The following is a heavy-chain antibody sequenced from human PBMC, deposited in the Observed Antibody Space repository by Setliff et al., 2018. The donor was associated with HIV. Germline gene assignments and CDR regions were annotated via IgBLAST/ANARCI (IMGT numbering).Heavy chain of an antibody. CDR3: ARVRLYSSALDY. J-gene: IGHJ4*02. D-gene: IGHD3-22*01. V-gene: IGHV3-48*03. Sequence: GGSLRLSCAASGFTFSIYEMNWVRQAPGKGLEWVSYMTASGSTIYYADSVKGRFRISRDNAKNSLYLEMNSLRAEDTAVYYCARVRLYSSALDYWGQGTLVTVSS. CDR1: GFTFSIYE. CDR2: MTASGSTI.